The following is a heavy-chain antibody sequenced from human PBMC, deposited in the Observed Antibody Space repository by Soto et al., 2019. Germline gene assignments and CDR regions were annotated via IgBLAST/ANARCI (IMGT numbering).Heavy chain of an antibody. Sequence: PGGSLSLSCAASGFTFSSYAMTWVRQAPGKGLEWVSGISGSGATTSYADSVKGRFTVSRDNSKNTLYLQMNSLRVEDSAVYYCARTMGGIAAAGNDYWGQGTLVTVSS. V-gene: IGHV3-23*01. CDR2: ISGSGATT. CDR3: ARTMGGIAAAGNDY. D-gene: IGHD6-13*01. CDR1: GFTFSSYA. J-gene: IGHJ4*02.